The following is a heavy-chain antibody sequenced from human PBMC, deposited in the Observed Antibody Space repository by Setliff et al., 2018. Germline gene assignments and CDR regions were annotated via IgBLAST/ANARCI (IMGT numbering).Heavy chain of an antibody. J-gene: IGHJ4*02. D-gene: IGHD5-12*01. CDR3: AGTPARGTTWLSPFDY. V-gene: IGHV4-38-2*01. CDR2: IFHSGST. CDR1: GYSISSGHF. Sequence: KTSETLSLTCGVSGYSISSGHFWGWIRQPPGKGLEWLGNIFHSGSTYYNPTLNSRVTISMDTSKNQFSLKMTSVTAADTAMYYCAGTPARGTTWLSPFDYWGQGTLVTVSS.